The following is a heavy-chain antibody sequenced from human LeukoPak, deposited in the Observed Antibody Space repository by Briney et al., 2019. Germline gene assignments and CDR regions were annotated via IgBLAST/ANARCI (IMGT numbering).Heavy chain of an antibody. J-gene: IGHJ4*02. CDR2: IRYDGSNK. V-gene: IGHV3-30*02. CDR3: AKGPAVELRYFDY. D-gene: IGHD1-7*01. CDR1: GFTFSSYG. Sequence: TGGSLRLSCAASGFTFSSYGMHWVRQAPGKGLEWVAFIRYDGSNKYYADSVKGRFTISRDNSKNTLYLQMNSLRAEDTAVYYCAKGPAVELRYFDYWGQGTLVTVSS.